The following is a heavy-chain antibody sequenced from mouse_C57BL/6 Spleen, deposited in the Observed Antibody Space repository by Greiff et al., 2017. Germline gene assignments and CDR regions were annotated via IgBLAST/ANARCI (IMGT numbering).Heavy chain of an antibody. CDR3: AKGGNYYGSSFCAMDY. D-gene: IGHD1-1*01. Sequence: QVQLQQPGTELVKPGASVKLSCKASGYTFTSYWMHWVKQRPGKGLEWIGNINPSNGGTNYNEKFKIKATMNVDKSSSTAYMQLSSLTSEDSAVYYCAKGGNYYGSSFCAMDYWGQGTSVTVSS. CDR2: INPSNGGT. CDR1: GYTFTSYW. J-gene: IGHJ4*01. V-gene: IGHV1-53*01.